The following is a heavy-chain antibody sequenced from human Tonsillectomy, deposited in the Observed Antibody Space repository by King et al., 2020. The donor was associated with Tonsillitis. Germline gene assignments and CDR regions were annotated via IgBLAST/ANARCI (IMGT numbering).Heavy chain of an antibody. CDR3: GIDGSSGWDAFDI. CDR1: EFTFSACW. D-gene: IGHD6-19*01. Sequence: VQLVESGGGLVQPGGSLRLSCAASEFTFSACWMSWVRQAPGKGLEWVATMNQDGDKIYYVDSVRGRFTISRDNAKSSLYLQMDSLRAEDTAMYYCGIDGSSGWDAFDIWGQGTMVTVSS. CDR2: MNQDGDKI. J-gene: IGHJ3*02. V-gene: IGHV3-7*03.